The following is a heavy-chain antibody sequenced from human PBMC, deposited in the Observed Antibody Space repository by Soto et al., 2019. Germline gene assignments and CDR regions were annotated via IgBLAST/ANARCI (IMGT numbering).Heavy chain of an antibody. CDR2: INWNSGSS. CDR1: GFTFDDYT. Sequence: EVQLVESGGGFVQPGRSLRLSCAASGFTFDDYTMHWVRQAPGKGLEWVAGINWNSGSSGYADSVKGLFTISRDNDENYLYLHMNSLRSEDTALYYFAKDMMGIACWGQGTLVTVSS. J-gene: IGHJ4*02. D-gene: IGHD7-27*01. V-gene: IGHV3-9*01. CDR3: AKDMMGIAC.